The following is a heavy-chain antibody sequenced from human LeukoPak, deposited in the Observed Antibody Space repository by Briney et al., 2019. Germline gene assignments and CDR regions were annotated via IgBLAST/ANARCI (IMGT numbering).Heavy chain of an antibody. CDR2: ISSDESIT. CDR3: ARINSGLKWGDALDI. D-gene: IGHD5-12*01. CDR1: GFTFSNYW. J-gene: IGHJ3*02. V-gene: IGHV3-74*01. Sequence: GGSLRLSCAASGFTFSNYWMHWVRQAPGKGLVWVSRISSDESITSYADSVKGRFTISRDNAKNTLFLQMNGLRAEDTAVYYCARINSGLKWGDALDIWGQGTKVTVSS.